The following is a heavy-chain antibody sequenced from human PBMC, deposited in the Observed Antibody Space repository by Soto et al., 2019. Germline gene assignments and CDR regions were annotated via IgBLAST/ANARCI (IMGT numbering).Heavy chain of an antibody. V-gene: IGHV1-58*01. Sequence: SVKVSCKASGFTFTSSAVQWVRQARGQRLEWIGWIVVGSGNTNYAQKFQERVTITRDMSTSTAYMELSSLRSEDTAVYYCAADRSDFWSGYYVDGMDVWGQGTTVTVSS. J-gene: IGHJ6*02. CDR2: IVVGSGNT. CDR1: GFTFTSSA. CDR3: AADRSDFWSGYYVDGMDV. D-gene: IGHD3-3*01.